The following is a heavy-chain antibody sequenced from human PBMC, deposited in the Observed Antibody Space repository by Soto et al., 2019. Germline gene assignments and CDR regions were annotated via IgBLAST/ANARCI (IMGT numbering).Heavy chain of an antibody. D-gene: IGHD2-15*01. CDR1: GFTFSSYG. Sequence: GGSLRLSCAASGFTFSSYGMHWVRQAPGKGLEWVAVIWYDGSNKYYADSVKGRFTISRDNSKNTLYLQMNSLRAEDTAVYYCAREGRRYCSGGSCYYFDYWGQGTLVTVSS. CDR3: AREGRRYCSGGSCYYFDY. J-gene: IGHJ4*02. CDR2: IWYDGSNK. V-gene: IGHV3-33*01.